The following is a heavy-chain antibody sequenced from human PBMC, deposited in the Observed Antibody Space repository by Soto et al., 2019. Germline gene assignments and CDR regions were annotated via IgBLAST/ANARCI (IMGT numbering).Heavy chain of an antibody. J-gene: IGHJ3*02. V-gene: IGHV3-30-3*01. CDR3: ARDPSDYDYVWGSYRHDAFDI. CDR2: ISYDGSNK. D-gene: IGHD3-16*02. CDR1: GFTFSSYA. Sequence: QVQLVESGGGVVPPGRYLRLSCAASGFTFSSYAMHWVRQAPGKGLEWVAVISYDGSNKYYADSVKGRFTISRDNSKNTLYLQMNSLRAEDTAVYYCARDPSDYDYVWGSYRHDAFDIWGQGTMVTVSS.